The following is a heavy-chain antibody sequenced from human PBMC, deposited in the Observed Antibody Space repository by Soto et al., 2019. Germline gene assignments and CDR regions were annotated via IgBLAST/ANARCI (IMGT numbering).Heavy chain of an antibody. V-gene: IGHV4-39*01. Sequence: PSETLSLPCAVSGGSISSSSYYWGWIRQPPGKGLEWIGSIYYSGSTYYNPSLKSRVTISVDTSKNQFSLKLSSVTAADTAVYYCASIARYSSGWLFDYWGQGTLVTVSS. D-gene: IGHD6-19*01. CDR1: GGSISSSSYY. J-gene: IGHJ4*02. CDR3: ASIARYSSGWLFDY. CDR2: IYYSGST.